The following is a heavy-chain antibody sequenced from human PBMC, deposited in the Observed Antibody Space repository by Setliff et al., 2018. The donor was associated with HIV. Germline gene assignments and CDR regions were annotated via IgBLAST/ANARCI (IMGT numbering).Heavy chain of an antibody. CDR1: RGSISRYY. CDR2: VYYSGST. J-gene: IGHJ4*02. CDR3: ATHGAQ. D-gene: IGHD1-26*01. V-gene: IGHV4-59*04. Sequence: SETLSLTCTVSRGSISRYYWSWIRQPPGKGLEWIGSVYYSGSTHYNPSLKSRVTISVDTSKNQFSLKLSSVTAADTAVYYCATHGAQWGQGTLVTVSS.